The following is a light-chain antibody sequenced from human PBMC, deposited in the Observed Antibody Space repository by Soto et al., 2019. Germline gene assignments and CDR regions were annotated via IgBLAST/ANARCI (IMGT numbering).Light chain of an antibody. V-gene: IGKV1-39*01. Sequence: DIQMTQSPSSLSASVGDRVTITCRASQSINNFLSWFQQRPGKAPKLLINAASSLQSGVPSRFSGSGCGADFPLTISSLQPEDFATYYCQQSAATPRTFGQGTKLEIK. CDR1: QSINNF. CDR3: QQSAATPRT. J-gene: IGKJ2*01. CDR2: AAS.